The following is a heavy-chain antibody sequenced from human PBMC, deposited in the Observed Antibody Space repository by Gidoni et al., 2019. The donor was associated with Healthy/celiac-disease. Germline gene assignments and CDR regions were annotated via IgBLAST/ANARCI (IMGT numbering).Heavy chain of an antibody. CDR2: ISSSSSYI. Sequence: EVQLVESGGGLVKPGGSLRLSCAASGLTFSSYSMNWVRQAPGKGLECVSSISSSSSYIYYADSVKGRFTISRDNAKNSLYLQMNSLRAEDTAVYYCAPSGENCSGGSCYHYYYGMDVWGQGTTVTVSS. V-gene: IGHV3-21*01. CDR3: APSGENCSGGSCYHYYYGMDV. D-gene: IGHD2-15*01. J-gene: IGHJ6*02. CDR1: GLTFSSYS.